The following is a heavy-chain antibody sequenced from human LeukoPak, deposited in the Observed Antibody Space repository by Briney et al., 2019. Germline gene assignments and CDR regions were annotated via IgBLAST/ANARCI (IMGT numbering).Heavy chain of an antibody. CDR1: GFTFSNFW. V-gene: IGHV3-7*01. CDR3: ARYFDNTGYSWRRFDY. D-gene: IGHD3-22*01. Sequence: SGGSLRLSCAASGFTFSNFWMTWVRQAPGKGPEWLATIRQDGGDRWYVDSVKGRFTISRDNAKNSLYLQMNSLRAEDTAVYYCARYFDNTGYSWRRFDYWGQRALVTVSS. CDR2: IRQDGGDR. J-gene: IGHJ4*02.